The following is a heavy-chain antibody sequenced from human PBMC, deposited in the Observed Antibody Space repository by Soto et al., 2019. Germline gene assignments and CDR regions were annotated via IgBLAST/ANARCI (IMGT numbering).Heavy chain of an antibody. CDR2: IYYTGTT. CDR1: GGSISNSY. J-gene: IGHJ5*02. CDR3: ARGALNWLDP. V-gene: IGHV4-59*01. Sequence: SETLSLTCTVSGGSISNSYWTWIRQPPGKGLEWIGYIYYTGTTSYNPSLKSRVTISVDTSKNQFSLRLKSVTAADTALYYCARGALNWLDPWGQGTLVTVSS.